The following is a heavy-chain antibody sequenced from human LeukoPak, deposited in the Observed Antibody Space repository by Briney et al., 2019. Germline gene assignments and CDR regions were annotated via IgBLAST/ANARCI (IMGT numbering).Heavy chain of an antibody. J-gene: IGHJ3*02. CDR1: GFTFSSYS. CDR2: ISSSSSTI. Sequence: PGGSLRLSCAASGFTFSSYSMNWVRQAPGKGLEWVSYISSSSSTIYYADSVKGRFTISGDNAKNSLYLQMNSLRAEDTAVYYCAREKAFDIWGQGTMVTVSS. V-gene: IGHV3-48*01. CDR3: AREKAFDI.